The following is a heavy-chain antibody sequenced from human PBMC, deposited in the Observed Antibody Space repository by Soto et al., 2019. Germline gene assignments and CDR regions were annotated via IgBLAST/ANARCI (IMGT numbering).Heavy chain of an antibody. V-gene: IGHV5-51*01. CDR3: ARHCVPRTIFGAEIYYYYGMDV. CDR1: GYSFTSYW. CDR2: IYPGDSDT. J-gene: IGHJ6*02. D-gene: IGHD3-3*01. Sequence: ESLKISCKGSGYSFTSYWIGWVRQMPGKGLEWMGIIYPGDSDTRYSPSFQGQVTISADKSISTAYLQWSSLKAPDTAMYYCARHCVPRTIFGAEIYYYYGMDVWGQGTTVTVSS.